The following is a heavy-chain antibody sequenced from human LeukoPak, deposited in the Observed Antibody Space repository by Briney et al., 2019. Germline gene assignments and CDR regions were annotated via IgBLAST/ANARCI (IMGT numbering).Heavy chain of an antibody. Sequence: SETLSLTCTVSGGSISSYYWSWIRQPPGKGLEWIGYIYYSGSTNYNPSLKSRVTISVDTSKNQFSLKLSSVTAADTAVYYCARVHSSRYDSSGYYYYYYGMDVWGQGTTVTVSS. V-gene: IGHV4-59*01. J-gene: IGHJ6*02. CDR3: ARVHSSRYDSSGYYYYYYGMDV. D-gene: IGHD3-22*01. CDR1: GGSISSYY. CDR2: IYYSGST.